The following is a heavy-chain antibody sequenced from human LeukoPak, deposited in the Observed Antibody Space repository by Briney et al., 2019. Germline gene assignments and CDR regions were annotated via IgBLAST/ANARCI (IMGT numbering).Heavy chain of an antibody. CDR3: AKDWNRRATPPHYSSSWLLDY. V-gene: IGHV3-30*18. J-gene: IGHJ4*02. CDR1: GFTFSSYG. Sequence: PGGSLRLSCAASGFTFSSYGMHWVRQAPGKGLEWVAVISYDGSNKYYADSVKGRFTISRDNSKNTLYLQMNSLRAEDTAVYYCAKDWNRRATPPHYSSSWLLDYWGQGTLVTVSS. CDR2: ISYDGSNK. D-gene: IGHD6-13*01.